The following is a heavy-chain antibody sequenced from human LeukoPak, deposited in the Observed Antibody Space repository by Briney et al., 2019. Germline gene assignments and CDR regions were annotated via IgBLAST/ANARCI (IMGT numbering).Heavy chain of an antibody. CDR3: ARGDCSSTSCSLGI. Sequence: SVKVSCKASGGTFSSYAISWVRQAPGQGLEWMGGIIPIFGTANYAQKFQGRVTITADKSTSTAYMELSSLRSEDTAVYYCARGDCSSTSCSLGIWGQGTMVTVSS. J-gene: IGHJ3*02. CDR2: IIPIFGTA. V-gene: IGHV1-69*06. D-gene: IGHD2-2*01. CDR1: GGTFSSYA.